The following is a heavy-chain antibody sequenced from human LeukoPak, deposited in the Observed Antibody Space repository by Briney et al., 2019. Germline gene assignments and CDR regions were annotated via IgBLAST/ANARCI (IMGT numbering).Heavy chain of an antibody. D-gene: IGHD5-24*01. J-gene: IGHJ4*02. Sequence: PSETLSLTCSISGDSISSDDYYWSWIRQPPGKGLEWIGYIFYTGSTYYNPSLQSRTTISVDTSKNQFSLRLSSVTAADTAVCYCARVNFSMGGGFNIDYWGQGTLVTVSS. CDR3: ARVNFSMGGGFNIDY. CDR2: IFYTGST. V-gene: IGHV4-30-4*01. CDR1: GDSISSDDYY.